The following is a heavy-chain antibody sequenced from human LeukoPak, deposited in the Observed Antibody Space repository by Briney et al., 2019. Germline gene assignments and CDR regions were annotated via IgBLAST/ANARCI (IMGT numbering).Heavy chain of an antibody. CDR3: AKDMLSWELLVGDAFDI. CDR2: ISGSGGST. CDR1: GFTFSSYA. V-gene: IGHV3-23*01. D-gene: IGHD1-26*01. Sequence: GGSLRLSCAASGFTFSSYAMSWVRQAPGKGLEWVSAISGSGGSTYYADSVKGRFTISRDNSKNTLYLQMNSLRAEDTAVYYCAKDMLSWELLVGDAFDIWGQGTMVTVSS. J-gene: IGHJ3*02.